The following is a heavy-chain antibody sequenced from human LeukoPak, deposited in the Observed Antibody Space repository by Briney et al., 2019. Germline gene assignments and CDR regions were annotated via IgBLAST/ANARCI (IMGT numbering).Heavy chain of an antibody. J-gene: IGHJ4*02. D-gene: IGHD3-3*01. CDR1: GGSISSGGYS. CDR2: IYHSGST. V-gene: IGHV4-30-2*05. CDR3: ARIRITIFGVVSDFDY. Sequence: PSETLSLTCAVSGGSISSGGYSWSWIRQPPGKGLEWIGYIYHSGSTYYNPSLKSRVTISVDTSKNQFSLKLSSVTAADTAVYYCARIRITIFGVVSDFDYWGQGTLVTVSS.